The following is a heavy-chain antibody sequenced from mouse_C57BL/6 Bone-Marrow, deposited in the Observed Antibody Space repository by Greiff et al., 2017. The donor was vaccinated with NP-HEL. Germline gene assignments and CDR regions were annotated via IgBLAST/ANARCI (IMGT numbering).Heavy chain of an antibody. CDR2: ISYDGSN. D-gene: IGHD2-4*01. V-gene: IGHV3-6*01. CDR3: ARNYYDYDGDDY. CDR1: GYSITSGYY. J-gene: IGHJ2*01. Sequence: EVQLQESGPGLVKPSQSLSLTCSVTGYSITSGYYWNWIRQFPGNKLEWMGYISYDGSNNYNPSLKNRISITRDTSKNQFFLKLNSVTTEDTATYYCARNYYDYDGDDYWGQGTTLTVSS.